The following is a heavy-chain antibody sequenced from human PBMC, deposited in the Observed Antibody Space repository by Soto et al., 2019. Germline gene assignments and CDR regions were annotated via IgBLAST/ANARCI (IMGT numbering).Heavy chain of an antibody. CDR3: AREREEYCSGGTCPNYYYYAMDV. V-gene: IGHV4-31*03. Sequence: PPETLSLTCTVSGDSISSGGYYWSWIRQHPGKGLEWIGYIFYSASTYYNPSLKSRLTISVDTPKNQFSLKLSSVTAADTAVYYCAREREEYCSGGTCPNYYYYAMDVWGQGTTVTVSS. CDR2: IFYSAST. CDR1: GDSISSGGYY. J-gene: IGHJ6*02. D-gene: IGHD2-15*01.